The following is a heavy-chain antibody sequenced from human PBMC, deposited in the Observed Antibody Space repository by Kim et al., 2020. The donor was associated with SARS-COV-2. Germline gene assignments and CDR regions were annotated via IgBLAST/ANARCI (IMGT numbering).Heavy chain of an antibody. J-gene: IGHJ4*02. V-gene: IGHV3-30*07. Sequence: VKGRFTISRDNSKNTLYLQMNSLRAEDTAVYYCARDRVGYYDSSGYYLIYWGQGTLVTVSS. D-gene: IGHD3-22*01. CDR3: ARDRVGYYDSSGYYLIY.